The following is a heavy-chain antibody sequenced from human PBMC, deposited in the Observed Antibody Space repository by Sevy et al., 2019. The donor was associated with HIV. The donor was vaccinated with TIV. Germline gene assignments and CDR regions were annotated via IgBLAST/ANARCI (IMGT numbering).Heavy chain of an antibody. CDR1: EFTFSSYG. V-gene: IGHV3-30*18. J-gene: IGHJ4*02. Sequence: GGSLRLSCAASEFTFSSYGTHWVRQAPGKGLEWVAVISYDGSNKYYADSVKGRFTISRDNSKNTLLLQMNSLRAEDTAVYYCAKDSNFYDSSGYLDFDYWGQGTLVTVSS. CDR2: ISYDGSNK. D-gene: IGHD3-22*01. CDR3: AKDSNFYDSSGYLDFDY.